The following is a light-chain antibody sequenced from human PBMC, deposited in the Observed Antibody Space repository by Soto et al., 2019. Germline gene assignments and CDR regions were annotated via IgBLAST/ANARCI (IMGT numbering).Light chain of an antibody. CDR1: QSVSSN. CDR2: GAS. V-gene: IGKV3-15*01. J-gene: IGKJ4*01. CDR3: QQYIRWPLT. Sequence: IVMTQSPAPLSVSPGERATLSCRASQSVSSNLAWYQQKPGQAPSLLIYGASTRATGTPARFSGSGSGTEFTLTISSLQSEDFAVYYCQQYIRWPLTFGGGTKVDIK.